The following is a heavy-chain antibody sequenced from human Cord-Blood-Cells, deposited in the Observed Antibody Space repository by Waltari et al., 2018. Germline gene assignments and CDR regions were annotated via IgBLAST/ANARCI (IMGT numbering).Heavy chain of an antibody. Sequence: QLQLQESGPGLVKPSETLSLTCTVSGGSISSSSYSWAWIRQPPGRWLQWIGRIYYSGSTSSNPALKSRVTMSVDTSKNQFSLNLSAVTAADTAVYYCARHAIAAAGTDWFDPWGQGTLVTVSS. V-gene: IGHV4-39*01. CDR3: ARHAIAAAGTDWFDP. CDR1: GGSISSSSYS. D-gene: IGHD6-13*01. J-gene: IGHJ5*02. CDR2: IYYSGST.